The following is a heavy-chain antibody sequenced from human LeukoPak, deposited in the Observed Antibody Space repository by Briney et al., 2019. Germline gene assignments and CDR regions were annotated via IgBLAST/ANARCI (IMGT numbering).Heavy chain of an antibody. CDR3: ASHKACSGGSCYSNYYYYGMDV. CDR2: IYPGDSDT. D-gene: IGHD2-15*01. CDR1: GYSFTSYW. J-gene: IGHJ6*02. V-gene: IGHV5-51*01. Sequence: GESLKISCKGSGYSFTSYWIGWVRQMPGKGLEWMGIIYPGDSDTRYSPSFQGQVTISADKSISTAYLQWSSLKASDTAMYYCASHKACSGGSCYSNYYYYGMDVWGQGTTVTVSS.